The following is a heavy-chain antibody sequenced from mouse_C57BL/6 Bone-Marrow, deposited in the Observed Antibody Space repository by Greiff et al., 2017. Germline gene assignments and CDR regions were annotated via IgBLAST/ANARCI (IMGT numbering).Heavy chain of an antibody. CDR3: ARWPIYYGTPYDD. CDR1: GYSFTDYN. Sequence: EVQLQQSGPELVKPGASVKISCKASGYSFTDYNINWVKMSNGKSLEWIGVIKLNYGTTSYNKKFKGKATLTVDQSSSTAYMQLNSLTSEDSAVYYCARWPIYYGTPYDDWGKGTTLTVAS. V-gene: IGHV1-39*01. J-gene: IGHJ2*01. CDR2: IKLNYGTT. D-gene: IGHD2-1*01.